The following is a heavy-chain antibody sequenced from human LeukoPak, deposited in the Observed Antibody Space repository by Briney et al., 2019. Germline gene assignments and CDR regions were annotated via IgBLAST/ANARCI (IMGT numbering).Heavy chain of an antibody. V-gene: IGHV4-39*01. CDR2: IYYSGST. J-gene: IGHJ3*02. D-gene: IGHD7-27*01. CDR1: GGSISSSSYY. CDR3: ARPGLTGHDALDI. Sequence: SETLSLTCTVSGGSISSSSYYWGWIRQPPGKGLEWIGSIYYSGSTYYNPSLKSRVTISVDTSKNQFSLKMSSVTAADTAVYYCARPGLTGHDALDIWGQGTMVTVSS.